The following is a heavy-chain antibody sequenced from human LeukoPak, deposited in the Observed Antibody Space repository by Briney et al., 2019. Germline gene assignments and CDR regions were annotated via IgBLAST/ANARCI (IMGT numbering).Heavy chain of an antibody. CDR1: GGSISSYY. CDR2: IYYSGST. V-gene: IGHV4-59*08. D-gene: IGHD6-19*01. CDR3: ARLGVAGPFDY. J-gene: IGHJ4*02. Sequence: SETLSLTCTVSGGSISSYYWSWIRQPPGRGLEWIGYIYYSGSTNYNPSLKSRVTISVDTSKNQFSLKLSSVTAADTAVYYCARLGVAGPFDYWGQGTLVTVSS.